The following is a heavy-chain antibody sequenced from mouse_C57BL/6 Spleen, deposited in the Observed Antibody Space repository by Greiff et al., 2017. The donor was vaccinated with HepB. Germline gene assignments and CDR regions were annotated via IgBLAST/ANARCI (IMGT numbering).Heavy chain of an antibody. CDR1: GFTFSSYA. J-gene: IGHJ2*01. CDR2: ISDGGSYT. CDR3: ARLLRSFDY. Sequence: EVQGVESGGGLVKPGGSLKLSCAASGFTFSSYAMSWVRQTPEKRLEWVATISDGGSYTYYPDNVKGRFTISRDNAKNNLYLQMSHLKSEDTAMYYCARLLRSFDYWGQGTTLTVSS. V-gene: IGHV5-4*01. D-gene: IGHD1-1*01.